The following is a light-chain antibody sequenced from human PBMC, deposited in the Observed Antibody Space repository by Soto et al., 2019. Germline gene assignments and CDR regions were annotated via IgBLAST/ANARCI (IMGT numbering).Light chain of an antibody. V-gene: IGKV3-15*01. CDR2: AAS. J-gene: IGKJ5*01. CDR1: QSVRSN. CDR3: QQYNEWPPFT. Sequence: PVERVTLSCRASQSVRSNLAWYQQKPGQAPRLVSYAASTRATGIPDRFSGSVSGTEFTLTISSLQSEDFAVYYCQQYNEWPPFTFGQGTRLEIK.